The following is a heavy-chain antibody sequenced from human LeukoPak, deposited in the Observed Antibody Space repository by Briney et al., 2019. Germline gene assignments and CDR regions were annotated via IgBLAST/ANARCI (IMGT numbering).Heavy chain of an antibody. V-gene: IGHV3-33*08. D-gene: IGHD5-12*01. CDR1: GFTFSSYG. Sequence: GGSLRLSCAASGFTFSSYGMHWVRQAPCKGLEWVAVIWYEGSNKYYADSVKGRFTISRDNSKNTLYLQMNSLRAEDTAVYYCARPTPSMPGYSGYVFPDAFDIWGQGTMVTVSS. CDR3: ARPTPSMPGYSGYVFPDAFDI. CDR2: IWYEGSNK. J-gene: IGHJ3*02.